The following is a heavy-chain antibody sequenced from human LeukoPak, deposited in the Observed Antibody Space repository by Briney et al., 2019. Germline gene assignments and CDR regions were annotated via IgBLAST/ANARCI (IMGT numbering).Heavy chain of an antibody. Sequence: GGSLRLSCAASGFTFSSYAMHWVRQAPGKGLEWVAIISYDGSNKFYADSVKGRFIISRDNSKNMLYLQMNSLRAEDTAVYYCATSSSSWYQEIWGQGTMVTVSS. CDR3: ATSSSSWYQEI. CDR2: ISYDGSNK. CDR1: GFTFSSYA. V-gene: IGHV3-30*03. D-gene: IGHD6-13*01. J-gene: IGHJ3*02.